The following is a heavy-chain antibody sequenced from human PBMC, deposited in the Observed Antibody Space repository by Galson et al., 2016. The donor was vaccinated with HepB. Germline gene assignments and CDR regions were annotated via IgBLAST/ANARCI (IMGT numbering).Heavy chain of an antibody. V-gene: IGHV3-NL1*01. Sequence: SLRLSCAASGFTFSSYGMYWVRQAPGKGLEWVAVIYSGGTTSYADSVKGRFTISRDNSRNTLHLQMNSLRVEDTAVYYCSAHPAAVVPWGQGTLVTVSS. CDR2: IYSGGTT. J-gene: IGHJ1*01. CDR1: GFTFSSYG. CDR3: SAHPAAVVP. D-gene: IGHD5-18*01.